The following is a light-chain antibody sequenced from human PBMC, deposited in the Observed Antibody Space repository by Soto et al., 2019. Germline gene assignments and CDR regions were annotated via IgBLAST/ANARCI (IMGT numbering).Light chain of an antibody. CDR2: GAS. V-gene: IGKV3-15*01. CDR3: QQYNTWPPIT. Sequence: EIVMTQSPATLSVSPGERATLSCRASQSVSSNLAWYQQKPGQAPGLLIYGASIRATGIPARFSGSGSWTEFTLTISSLQSEDFAVYYCQQYNTWPPITFGQGTRLEI. J-gene: IGKJ5*01. CDR1: QSVSSN.